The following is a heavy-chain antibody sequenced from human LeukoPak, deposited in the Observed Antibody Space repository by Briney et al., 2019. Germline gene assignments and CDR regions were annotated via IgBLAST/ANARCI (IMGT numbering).Heavy chain of an antibody. CDR2: INHSGST. CDR3: ARVTMVRGVIVDFDY. CDR1: GESFSGYY. J-gene: IGHJ4*02. D-gene: IGHD3-10*01. Sequence: SETLSLTCAVYGESFSGYYWSWIRQPPGKGLEWIGEINHSGSTNYNPSLKSRVTISVDTSKNQFSLKLSSVTAADTAVYYCARVTMVRGVIVDFDYWGQGTLVTVSS. V-gene: IGHV4-34*01.